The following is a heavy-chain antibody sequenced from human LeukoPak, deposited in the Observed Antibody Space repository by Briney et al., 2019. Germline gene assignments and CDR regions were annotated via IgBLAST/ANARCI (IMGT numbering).Heavy chain of an antibody. CDR2: IYYSGIT. CDR1: GGFISSSSYY. J-gene: IGHJ4*02. CDR3: ARLLYFDWPPYFDY. V-gene: IGHV4-39*01. Sequence: PSETLSLTCTVSGGFISSSSYYWGWIRQPPGKGLEWIGIIYYSGITYYSASLKSRVTISVDTSKKQLSLKLSSVTAADTAVYYCARLLYFDWPPYFDYWGQGTLVTVSS. D-gene: IGHD3-9*01.